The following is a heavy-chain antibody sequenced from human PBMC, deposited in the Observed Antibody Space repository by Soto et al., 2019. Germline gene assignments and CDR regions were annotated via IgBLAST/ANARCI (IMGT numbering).Heavy chain of an antibody. D-gene: IGHD6-6*01. Sequence: EVQLVESGGGLVKPGGSLRLSCAASGFTFSSYSMNWVRQAPGKGLEWVSSISSSSSYIYYADSVKGRFTISRDNAKNSLYLQMNSLRAEDTAVYYCARDKSIANWFDPWGQGTLVTVSS. CDR2: ISSSSSYI. CDR3: ARDKSIANWFDP. J-gene: IGHJ5*02. CDR1: GFTFSSYS. V-gene: IGHV3-21*01.